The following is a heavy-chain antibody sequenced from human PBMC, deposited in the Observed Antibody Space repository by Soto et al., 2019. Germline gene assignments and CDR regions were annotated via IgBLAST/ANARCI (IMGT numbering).Heavy chain of an antibody. J-gene: IGHJ6*02. CDR3: ARAGLLWPYGSGHLSHYYYGMDV. CDR1: GFTFSGYG. V-gene: IGHV3-33*01. CDR2: IWYDGSNK. Sequence: AVGSLRLSCAASGFTFSGYGGHWVRQAPGKGLEWVAVIWYDGSNKYYADSVKGRFTISRDNSKNTLYLQMNSLRAEDTAVYYCARAGLLWPYGSGHLSHYYYGMDVWGQGTTVTVSS. D-gene: IGHD3-10*01.